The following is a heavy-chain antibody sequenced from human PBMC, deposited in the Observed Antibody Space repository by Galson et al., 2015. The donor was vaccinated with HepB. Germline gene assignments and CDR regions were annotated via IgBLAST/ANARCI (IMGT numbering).Heavy chain of an antibody. V-gene: IGHV3-11*01. J-gene: IGHJ4*02. CDR3: ASGEPYYYGSGSYLSFDY. CDR1: GFTFSDYY. Sequence: SLRLSCAASGFTFSDYYMNWIRQAPGKGLEWVSYISSSGSIIYYADSVKGRFTISRDNAKNSLYLQMNSLRAEDTAVYYCASGEPYYYGSGSYLSFDYWGQGTLVTVSS. D-gene: IGHD3-10*01. CDR2: ISSSGSII.